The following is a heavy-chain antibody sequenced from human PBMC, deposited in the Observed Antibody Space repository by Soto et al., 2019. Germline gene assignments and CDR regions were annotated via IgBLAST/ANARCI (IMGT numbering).Heavy chain of an antibody. CDR2: IYYIGST. V-gene: IGHV4-39*01. CDR1: GSSISISTHY. D-gene: IGHD2-15*01. J-gene: IGHJ4*02. Sequence: QLQLQESGPWLVKPSETLSLTCNVSGSSISISTHYWAWIRQPPGRGLEWIGNIYYIGSTYYNPSLKSRVTISIDTSKIQFSLHLSSVTAADTAVYYRARLSAVVTPWYFDSWGRGTLVTVSS. CDR3: ARLSAVVTPWYFDS.